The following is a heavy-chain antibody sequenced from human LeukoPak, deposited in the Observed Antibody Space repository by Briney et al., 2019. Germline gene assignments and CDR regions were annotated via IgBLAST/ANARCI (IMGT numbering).Heavy chain of an antibody. D-gene: IGHD7-27*01. CDR1: GASVSSGSYY. V-gene: IGHV4-61*02. Sequence: PSQTLSLTCTVSGASVSSGSYYWTWIRQPAGKGLEWIGRIYTSESTNYNPSLKSRVTISVDTSKNQFSLKLSSVTAADTAVYYCARDPTGDLKGDAFDIWGQGTMVTVSS. J-gene: IGHJ3*02. CDR3: ARDPTGDLKGDAFDI. CDR2: IYTSEST.